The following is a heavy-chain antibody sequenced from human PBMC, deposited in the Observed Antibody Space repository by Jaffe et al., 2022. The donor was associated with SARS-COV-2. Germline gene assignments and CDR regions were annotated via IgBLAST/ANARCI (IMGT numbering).Heavy chain of an antibody. CDR3: ARALGYQSGESI. D-gene: IGHD1-26*01. CDR2: FYSDRSNI. Sequence: VQLVESGGGLVQPGGSLRLSCVGSGFSLNKYWMHWVRQAPGKGLEWVSRFYSDRSNIDYADSARGRFTISRDDAKNTLYLQMNSLRAEDTAVYYCARALGYQSGESIWGQGTLVTVSS. CDR1: GFSLNKYW. J-gene: IGHJ4*02. V-gene: IGHV3-74*01.